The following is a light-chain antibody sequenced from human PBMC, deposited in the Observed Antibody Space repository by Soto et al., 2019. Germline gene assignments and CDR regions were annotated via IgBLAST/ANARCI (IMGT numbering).Light chain of an antibody. CDR3: QQHGSSPLT. CDR1: QDINTY. J-gene: IGKJ4*01. Sequence: EVVLTQSPATLSLSPGEKATLSCRASQDINTYLGWYQQKPGQPPRLLIYGASSRAAGIPDRFSGSGSGTDFTLTISRLEPEDFAVYYCQQHGSSPLTFGGGTKVDNK. V-gene: IGKV3-20*01. CDR2: GAS.